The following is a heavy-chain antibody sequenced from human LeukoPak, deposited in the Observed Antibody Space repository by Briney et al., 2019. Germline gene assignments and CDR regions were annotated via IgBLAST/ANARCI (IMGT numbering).Heavy chain of an antibody. CDR2: IRSVGSNK. Sequence: GGSLRLSCPASGFTFSSYGVHWVRQPPGKGLEWVAFIRSVGSNKYYADSVKGRSTISRHNSKNTLYLQMNSLRAEDTAIYYCAKMGGGWFGMGKTNWFDPWGQGTLVTVSS. CDR1: GFTFSSYG. V-gene: IGHV3-30*02. D-gene: IGHD3-10*01. J-gene: IGHJ5*02. CDR3: AKMGGGWFGMGKTNWFDP.